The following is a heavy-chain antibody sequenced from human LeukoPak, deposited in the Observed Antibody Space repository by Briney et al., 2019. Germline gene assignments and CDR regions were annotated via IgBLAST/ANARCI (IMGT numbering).Heavy chain of an antibody. Sequence: PSETLSLTCAVSDDSFSSHYWTWIRQPPGKGLEWIGYIFYIGSTNYNPSLKSRVTISIDTSKNQFSLKLSSVTAADTAVYYCARDLVTVTKGFDIWGQGTMVSVSS. D-gene: IGHD4-17*01. J-gene: IGHJ3*02. CDR1: DDSFSSHY. CDR3: ARDLVTVTKGFDI. V-gene: IGHV4-59*11. CDR2: IFYIGST.